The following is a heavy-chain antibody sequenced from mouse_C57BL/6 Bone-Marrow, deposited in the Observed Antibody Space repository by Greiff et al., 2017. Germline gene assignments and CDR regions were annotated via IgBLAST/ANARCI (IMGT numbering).Heavy chain of an antibody. Sequence: EVKLVESGGGLVQPGGSLSLSCAASGFTFTDYYMSWVRQPPGQALEWLGFICNKANGYTTDYSASVKGRFTISRDNSQSILYRQMNALRADDSATYYCARYPYESYFYYAMDYWGQGTSVTVSS. D-gene: IGHD2-3*01. V-gene: IGHV7-3*01. J-gene: IGHJ4*01. CDR1: GFTFTDYY. CDR3: ARYPYESYFYYAMDY. CDR2: ICNKANGYTT.